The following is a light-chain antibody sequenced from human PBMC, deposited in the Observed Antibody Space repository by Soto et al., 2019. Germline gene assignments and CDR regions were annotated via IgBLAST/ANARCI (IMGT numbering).Light chain of an antibody. J-gene: IGKJ4*02. CDR3: QQYGSSPRLT. Sequence: EIALTQSPGPRSLSPGERATLSFRASQSVSSSYLAWYQQKPGQAPRLLIYGASSRATGMPDRFSGSGSGTDVAITISRLETEDIAVYYCQQYGSSPRLTFGGGTKVEIK. CDR1: QSVSSSY. V-gene: IGKV3-20*01. CDR2: GAS.